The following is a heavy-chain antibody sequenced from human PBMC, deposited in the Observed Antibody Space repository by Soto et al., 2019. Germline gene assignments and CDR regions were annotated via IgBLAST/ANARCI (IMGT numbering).Heavy chain of an antibody. J-gene: IGHJ4*02. V-gene: IGHV1-69*13. D-gene: IGHD3-16*02. CDR3: ARDGGAQTYYDYVWGSYRSYYFDY. CDR1: GGTFSSYA. Sequence: SVKVSCKASGGTFSSYAISWVRQAPGQGLEWMGGIIPIFGTANYAQKFQGRVTITADESTSTAYMELSSLRSEDTAVYYCARDGGAQTYYDYVWGSYRSYYFDYWGQGTLVTVSS. CDR2: IIPIFGTA.